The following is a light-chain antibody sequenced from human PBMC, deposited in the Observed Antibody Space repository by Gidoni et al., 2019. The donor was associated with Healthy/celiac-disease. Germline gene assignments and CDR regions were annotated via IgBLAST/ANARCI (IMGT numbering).Light chain of an antibody. V-gene: IGKV1-39*01. CDR2: AAS. Sequence: DIQMTQSPSSLSESVGDRVTITCRSSQSISSYLNWYQQKPGKAPKLLIYAASSLQSGVPSRFSGSGSGTDFTLTISSLQPEYFATYYCQQSYSTPCSFGQGTKLEIK. J-gene: IGKJ2*04. CDR3: QQSYSTPCS. CDR1: QSISSY.